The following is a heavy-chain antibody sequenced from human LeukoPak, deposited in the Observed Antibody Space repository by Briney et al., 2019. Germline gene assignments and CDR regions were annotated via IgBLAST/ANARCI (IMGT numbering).Heavy chain of an antibody. D-gene: IGHD2-15*01. CDR3: ARVRDQVAGGYYFDY. Sequence: PSETLSLTCTVSGGSISRYYWSWIRQPPGKGLEWIGYIYYSGSTNYNPSLKSRVTISVDTSKNQFSLKLSSVTAADTAVYYCARVRDQVAGGYYFDYWGQGTLATVSS. CDR1: GGSISRYY. CDR2: IYYSGST. V-gene: IGHV4-59*01. J-gene: IGHJ4*02.